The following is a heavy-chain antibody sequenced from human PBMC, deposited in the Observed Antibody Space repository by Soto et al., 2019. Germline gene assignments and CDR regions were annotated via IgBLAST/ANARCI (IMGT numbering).Heavy chain of an antibody. D-gene: IGHD3-16*02. J-gene: IGHJ6*03. Sequence: SETLSLTCTVSGGSISSYYWSWIRQPPGKGLEWIGYIYYSGSTNYNPSLKSRVTISVDTSKNQFSLKLSSVTAADTAVYYCASGIMITFGGVINYYMDVWGKGTTVTVSS. CDR3: ASGIMITFGGVINYYMDV. CDR1: GGSISSYY. V-gene: IGHV4-59*01. CDR2: IYYSGST.